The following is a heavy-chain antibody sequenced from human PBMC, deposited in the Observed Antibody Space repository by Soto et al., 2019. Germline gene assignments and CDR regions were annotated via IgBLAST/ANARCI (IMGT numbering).Heavy chain of an antibody. CDR3: TREQSDDNYFDP. Sequence: PSEPLSLTCTVSGAALSRGGYVYTWVRQPPGEGLECLGYISSSGATTYNPSLKSPVTISLDTSKSQFSLLLISVTAADSAVYYCTREQSDDNYFDPWGQGTLVTVSS. D-gene: IGHD6-19*01. CDR2: ISSSGAT. J-gene: IGHJ5*02. CDR1: GAALSRGGYV. V-gene: IGHV4-61*08.